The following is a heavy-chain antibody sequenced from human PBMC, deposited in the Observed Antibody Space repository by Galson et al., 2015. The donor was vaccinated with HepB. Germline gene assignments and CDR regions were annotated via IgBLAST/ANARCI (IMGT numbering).Heavy chain of an antibody. V-gene: IGHV3-23*01. D-gene: IGHD6-13*01. CDR3: AKDERIASGAFDI. J-gene: IGHJ3*02. CDR2: ISGSGGST. CDR1: GFTFSSYA. Sequence: SLRLSCAASGFTFSSYAMSWVRQAPGKGLEWVSAISGSGGSTYYADSVKGRFTISRDNSKNTLYLQMNSLRAEDTAVYYYAKDERIASGAFDIWGQGTMVTVSS.